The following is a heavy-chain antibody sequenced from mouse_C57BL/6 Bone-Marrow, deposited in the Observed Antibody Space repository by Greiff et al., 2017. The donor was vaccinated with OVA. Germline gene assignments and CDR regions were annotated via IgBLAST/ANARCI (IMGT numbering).Heavy chain of an antibody. V-gene: IGHV1-53*01. CDR3: ARFGGGLLPWFAY. J-gene: IGHJ3*01. Sequence: QVQLQQPGTELVKPGASVKLSCKASGYTFTSYWMHWVKQRPGQGLEWIGNINPSNGGTNYNEKFKSKATLTVDKSSSTAYMQLSSLTSEDSTVYYSARFGGGLLPWFAYWGQGTLVTVSA. CDR2: INPSNGGT. CDR1: GYTFTSYW. D-gene: IGHD2-3*01.